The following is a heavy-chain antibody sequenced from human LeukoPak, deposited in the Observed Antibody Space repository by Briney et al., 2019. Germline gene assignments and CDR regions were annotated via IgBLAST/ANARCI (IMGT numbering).Heavy chain of an antibody. Sequence: SETLSLTCTVSGGSISSSSYYWGWIRQPPGKGLEWIGSIYYSGNTYYNPSLKSRVTISVDTSKNQFSLKLSSVAAADTAVYYCARDLVDSDYYGSGPLGFDFDYWGQGTLVTVSS. V-gene: IGHV4-39*07. J-gene: IGHJ4*02. CDR1: GGSISSSSYY. CDR3: ARDLVDSDYYGSGPLGFDFDY. CDR2: IYYSGNT. D-gene: IGHD3-10*01.